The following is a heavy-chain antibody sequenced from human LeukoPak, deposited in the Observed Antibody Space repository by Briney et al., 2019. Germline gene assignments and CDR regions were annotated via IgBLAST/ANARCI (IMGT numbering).Heavy chain of an antibody. Sequence: PGGSLRLSCAASGFTFSDYCMNWIRQAPGKGLEWVSYIISSGSTIYYADSVKGRFTISRDNARNSLYLQMNSLRAEDTAVYYCARGSYGSAFDPWGQGTLVTVSS. CDR3: ARGSYGSAFDP. CDR1: GFTFSDYC. D-gene: IGHD3-10*01. CDR2: IISSGSTI. J-gene: IGHJ5*02. V-gene: IGHV3-11*01.